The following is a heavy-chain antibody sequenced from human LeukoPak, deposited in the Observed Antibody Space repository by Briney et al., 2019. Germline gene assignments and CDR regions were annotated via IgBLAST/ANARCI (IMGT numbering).Heavy chain of an antibody. J-gene: IGHJ4*02. CDR1: GGSISSSSDY. D-gene: IGHD1-26*01. CDR2: IYYHENT. V-gene: IGHV4-39*01. CDR3: ARVASSRIVGATSFDY. Sequence: PSETLSLTCTVSGGSISSSSDYWGWIRQAPGKGLEWIGSIYYHENTYYNSSLKSRGTISVDTSKNQFSLKLSSVTAADTAVYYCARVASSRIVGATSFDYWGQGTLVTVSS.